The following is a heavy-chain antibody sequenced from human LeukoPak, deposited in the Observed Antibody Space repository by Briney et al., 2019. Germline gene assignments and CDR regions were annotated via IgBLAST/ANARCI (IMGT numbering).Heavy chain of an antibody. CDR1: GFPSISYS. CDR3: ARGRTSTMIVVVNTLLDY. CDR2: IISSSSYI. V-gene: IGHV3-21*01. J-gene: IGHJ4*02. Sequence: GSLRLSCAASGFPSISYSMNWVRQAPGKGLEGGSSIISSSSYIYYADSVKGGFTISRENAKKSIYLQMNSLRAEDTAVYYCARGRTSTMIVVVNTLLDYWGQGTLVTVSS. D-gene: IGHD3-22*01.